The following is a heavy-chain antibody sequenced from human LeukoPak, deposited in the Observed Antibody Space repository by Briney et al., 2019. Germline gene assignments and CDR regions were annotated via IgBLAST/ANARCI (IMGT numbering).Heavy chain of an antibody. CDR2: ISGSGGST. D-gene: IGHD2-2*01. J-gene: IGHJ3*02. V-gene: IGHV3-23*01. CDR3: AIWKVPAATGAFDI. CDR1: RFSFSNNA. Sequence: PGGSLRLSCAVSRFSFSNNAMTWVRRAPGKGLEWVSAISGSGGSTYYADSVKGRFTISRDNSKNTLYLQMNSLRAEDTAVYYCAIWKVPAATGAFDIWGQGTMVTVSS.